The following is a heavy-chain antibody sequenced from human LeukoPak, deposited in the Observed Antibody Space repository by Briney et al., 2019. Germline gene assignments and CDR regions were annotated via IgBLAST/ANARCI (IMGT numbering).Heavy chain of an antibody. CDR1: GYTFTSYG. Sequence: ASVKVSCKASGYTFTSYGISWVRQAPGQGLEWMGWISVYNGHTNYAQKLQGRVTMTTDTSTSTAYMELRSLRSDDTAVYYCAREYSSGWYVEDGIFDYWGQGTLVTVSS. V-gene: IGHV1-18*01. CDR2: ISVYNGHT. CDR3: AREYSSGWYVEDGIFDY. J-gene: IGHJ4*02. D-gene: IGHD6-19*01.